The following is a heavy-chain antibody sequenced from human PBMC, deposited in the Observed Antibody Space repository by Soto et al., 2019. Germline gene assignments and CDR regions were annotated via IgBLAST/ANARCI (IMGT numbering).Heavy chain of an antibody. J-gene: IGHJ4*02. V-gene: IGHV5-51*01. Sequence: GESRKISCKGSVYSFTSYCIGWLRQMPVKGLEWLGLIFPDDSDTRFSPSFQCQVTISADKSISTAYLQRSSLKASDTAMYYCARLCSGSWSLATLYWGRGTLVTVSS. CDR3: ARLCSGSWSLATLY. CDR1: VYSFTSYC. D-gene: IGHD6-13*01. CDR2: IFPDDSDT.